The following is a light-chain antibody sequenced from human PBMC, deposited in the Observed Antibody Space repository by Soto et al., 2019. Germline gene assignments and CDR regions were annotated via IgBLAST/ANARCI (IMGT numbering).Light chain of an antibody. CDR2: GAT. Sequence: EIVLTQSPGTLSLSPGERATLSCRASESVSNNYLAWYQQKPGQAPRLLIYGATSRATDIPDRFSGSGSGTDFTLTISRLEPEDFTVYYCQQFATSAITFGQGTRLEIK. J-gene: IGKJ5*01. CDR3: QQFATSAIT. CDR1: ESVSNNY. V-gene: IGKV3-20*01.